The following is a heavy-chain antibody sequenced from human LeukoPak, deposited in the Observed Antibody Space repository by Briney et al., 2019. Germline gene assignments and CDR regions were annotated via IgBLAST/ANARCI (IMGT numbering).Heavy chain of an antibody. D-gene: IGHD6-13*01. CDR2: ISSSGSFT. J-gene: IGHJ5*02. CDR3: SREVASTGTARFDP. V-gene: IGHV3-11*05. CDR1: GFTFSDYY. Sequence: GGSLRLSCAASGFTFSDYYMSWIRQAPGKGLEWVSSISSSGSFTNYADSVKGRFTISRDNAKNSLYLQMNSLRAEDTAVYYCSREVASTGTARFDPWGQGTLVTVSS.